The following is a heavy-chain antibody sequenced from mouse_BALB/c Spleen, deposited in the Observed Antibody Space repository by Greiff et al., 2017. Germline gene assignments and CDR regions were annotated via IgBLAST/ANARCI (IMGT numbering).Heavy chain of an antibody. D-gene: IGHD2-2*01. Sequence: EVKLMESGPGLVKPSQSLSLTCTVTGYSITSDYAWNWIRQFPGNKLEWMGYISYSGSTSYNPSLKSRISITRDTSKNQFFLQLNSVTTEDTATYYCARRGYYDAMDYWGQGTSVTVSS. V-gene: IGHV3-2*02. CDR3: ARRGYYDAMDY. J-gene: IGHJ4*01. CDR1: GYSITSDYA. CDR2: ISYSGST.